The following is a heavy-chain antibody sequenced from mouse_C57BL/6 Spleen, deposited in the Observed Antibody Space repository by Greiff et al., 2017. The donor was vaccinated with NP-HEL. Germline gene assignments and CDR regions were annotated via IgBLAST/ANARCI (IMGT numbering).Heavy chain of an antibody. J-gene: IGHJ2*01. Sequence: EVQLQQSGAELVKPGASVKLSCTASGFNIKDYYMHWVKQRTEPGLEWIGRIDPEDGETKYASEFQGKATITADTSSNTAYLQLSSLTSEDTAVYYCARFPHDGCYDYWGQGTTLTVAS. CDR3: ARFPHDGCYDY. V-gene: IGHV14-2*01. CDR2: IDPEDGET. D-gene: IGHD2-3*01. CDR1: GFNIKDYY.